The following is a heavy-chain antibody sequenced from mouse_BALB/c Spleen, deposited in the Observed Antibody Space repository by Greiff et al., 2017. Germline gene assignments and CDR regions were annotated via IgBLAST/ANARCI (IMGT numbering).Heavy chain of an antibody. D-gene: IGHD2-14*01. CDR3: TRSYRYDDAMDY. V-gene: IGHV1-69*02. CDR1: GYTFTSYW. CDR2: IYPSDSYT. J-gene: IGHJ4*01. Sequence: QLKQPGAELVRPGASVKLSCKASGYTFTSYWINWVKQRPGQGLEWIGNIYPSDSYTNYNQKFKDKATLTVDKSSSTAYMQLSSPTSEDSAVYYCTRSYRYDDAMDYWGQGTSVTVSS.